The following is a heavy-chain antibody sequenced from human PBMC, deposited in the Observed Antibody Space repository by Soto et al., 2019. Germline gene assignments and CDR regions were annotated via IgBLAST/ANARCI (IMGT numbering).Heavy chain of an antibody. CDR2: ISWNSGSI. V-gene: IGHV3-9*01. Sequence: EVQLVESGGGLVQPGRSLRLSCAASGFTFDDYAMHWVRQAPGKGLEWVSGISWNSGSIGYADSVKGRFTISRDNAKNTLYLQMNSLRAEDTALYYFAKDVRGVKYAFDIWGQGTMVTVSS. CDR3: AKDVRGVKYAFDI. CDR1: GFTFDDYA. D-gene: IGHD2-21*01. J-gene: IGHJ3*02.